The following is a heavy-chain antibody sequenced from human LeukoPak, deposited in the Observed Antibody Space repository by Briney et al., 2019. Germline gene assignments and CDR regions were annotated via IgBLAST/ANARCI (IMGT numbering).Heavy chain of an antibody. CDR3: ARDRGSSGWLYFDY. D-gene: IGHD6-19*01. CDR2: ISSSGSTI. Sequence: GGSLRLSCAASGFTFSDYYMSWIRQAPGKGLEWVSYISSSGSTIYYADSVKGRFTISRDNSKNTLYLQMNSLRAEDTAVYYCARDRGSSGWLYFDYWGQGTLVTVSS. V-gene: IGHV3-11*04. CDR1: GFTFSDYY. J-gene: IGHJ4*02.